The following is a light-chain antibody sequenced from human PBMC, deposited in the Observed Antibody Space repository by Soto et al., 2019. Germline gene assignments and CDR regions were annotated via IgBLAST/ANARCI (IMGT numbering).Light chain of an antibody. CDR1: SRDVGGYNH. J-gene: IGLJ1*01. CDR2: DVS. V-gene: IGLV2-14*03. CDR3: KSFRRDFTYV. Sequence: QSVLTQPPSVSGSPGQSITISCTGTSRDVGGYNHVSWYQQHAGKAPRLMIYDVSYRPSGVSNRFSGSKSGNTAFLTISGLQAEDEADYYCKSFRRDFTYVFGTGTKVTV.